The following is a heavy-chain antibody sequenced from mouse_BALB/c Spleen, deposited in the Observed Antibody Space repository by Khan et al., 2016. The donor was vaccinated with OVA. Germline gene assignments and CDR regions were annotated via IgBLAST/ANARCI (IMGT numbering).Heavy chain of an antibody. Sequence: QVQLQQSGGDLMKPGASVKISCKATGYTFSSYWIEWVKQRPGHGLEWIGQIFPGSVSTTYNEKFKGKATFTADTSSNTAYMQLSSLTAEDSAVYFWAIGGYGGFAYWGQGTLVTVSA. J-gene: IGHJ3*01. CDR2: IFPGSVST. V-gene: IGHV1-9*01. CDR3: AIGGYGGFAY. CDR1: GYTFSSYW. D-gene: IGHD2-2*01.